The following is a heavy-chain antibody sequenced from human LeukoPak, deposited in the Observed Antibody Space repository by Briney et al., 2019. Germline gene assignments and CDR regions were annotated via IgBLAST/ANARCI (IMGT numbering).Heavy chain of an antibody. CDR3: AKDMAATPDY. D-gene: IGHD6-25*01. V-gene: IGHV3-30*02. CDR2: IRYDGSNK. J-gene: IGHJ4*02. CDR1: GFTFSSYG. Sequence: GGSLRLSCAASGFTFSSYGMHWVRQAPGKGLEWVAFIRYDGSNKYYEDSVKGRFTISRDNSKNTLYLQMNSLRAEDTAVYYCAKDMAATPDYWGQGTLVTVSS.